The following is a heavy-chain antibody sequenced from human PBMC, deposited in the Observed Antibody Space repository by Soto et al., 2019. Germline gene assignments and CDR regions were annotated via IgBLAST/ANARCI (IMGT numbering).Heavy chain of an antibody. D-gene: IGHD2-2*01. J-gene: IGHJ6*02. CDR3: ARDQDIVVVPAADIRYYYGMDV. CDR1: GFTFTSSA. Sequence: SVKVSCKASGFTFTSSAVQWVRQARGQRLEWIGGIVPIFGKANYAQKFQGRVTITADESTSTAYMELSSLRSEDTAVYYCARDQDIVVVPAADIRYYYGMDVWGQGTTVTVSS. V-gene: IGHV1-69*13. CDR2: IVPIFGKA.